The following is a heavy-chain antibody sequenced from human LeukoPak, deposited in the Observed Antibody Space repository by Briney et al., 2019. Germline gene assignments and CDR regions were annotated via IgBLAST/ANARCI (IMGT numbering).Heavy chain of an antibody. Sequence: GGSLRLSCAASGFTFSSYSMSWVRQAPGKGLEWVSSISSSSSYIYYADSVKGRFTISRDNAKNSLYLQMNSLRAEDTAVYYCASAVPYYGSGSYYKPTYWGQGTLVTVSS. CDR1: GFTFSSYS. CDR3: ASAVPYYGSGSYYKPTY. D-gene: IGHD3-10*01. V-gene: IGHV3-21*01. CDR2: ISSSSSYI. J-gene: IGHJ4*02.